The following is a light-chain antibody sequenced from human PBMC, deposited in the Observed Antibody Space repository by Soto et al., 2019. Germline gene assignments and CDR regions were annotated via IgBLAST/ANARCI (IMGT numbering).Light chain of an antibody. CDR2: GNS. Sequence: QSVLTQPPSVSGAPGQRVTISCTGSRSNIGAGYDVHWYQQLPGTAPKLLIYGNSNRPSGVPDRFSGSKSGTSASLAITGLQAEDEADYFCQSYDSTLGGSVFGAGTKVTVL. CDR3: QSYDSTLGGSV. CDR1: RSNIGAGYD. J-gene: IGLJ1*01. V-gene: IGLV1-40*01.